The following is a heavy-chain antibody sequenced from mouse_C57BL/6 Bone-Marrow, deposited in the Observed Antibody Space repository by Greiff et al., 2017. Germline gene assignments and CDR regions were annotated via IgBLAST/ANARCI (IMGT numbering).Heavy chain of an antibody. J-gene: IGHJ4*01. CDR3: AAQALFLYARDD. Sequence: EVKLVESGGDLVKPGGSLKLSCAASGFTFSSYGMSWVRQTPDKRLEWVATLSSGGSYTYYPASVKGRFTISRDNAKNTLYLQMSSLKSEDTAMYYCAAQALFLYARDDWGQGTSVTVSS. V-gene: IGHV5-6*01. CDR1: GFTFSSYG. CDR2: LSSGGSYT. D-gene: IGHD3-2*02.